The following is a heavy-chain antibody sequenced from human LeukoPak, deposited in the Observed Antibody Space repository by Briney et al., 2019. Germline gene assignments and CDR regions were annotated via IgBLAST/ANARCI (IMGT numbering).Heavy chain of an antibody. D-gene: IGHD3-22*01. V-gene: IGHV1-46*01. Sequence: ASVKVSCKASGYTFTSYYMHWVRQAPGQGLEWMGIINPSGGSTSYAQKFQGRVTMTRDTSTSTVYMELSSLRSEDTAVYYCARGGMEDSSGYYYFDYWGQGALVTVSS. CDR2: INPSGGST. CDR3: ARGGMEDSSGYYYFDY. CDR1: GYTFTSYY. J-gene: IGHJ4*02.